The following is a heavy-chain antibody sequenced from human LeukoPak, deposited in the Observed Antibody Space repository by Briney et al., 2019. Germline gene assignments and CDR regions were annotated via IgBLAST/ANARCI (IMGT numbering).Heavy chain of an antibody. Sequence: GSLRLSCAASGFTFSSYWMSWVRQAPGKGLEWVANIKQDGSEKYYADSVKGRFTISRDNAKNSLYLQMNSLRAEDTALYYCAREILYDSIGYYQDYWGQGTLVTVSS. V-gene: IGHV3-7*03. CDR3: AREILYDSIGYYQDY. J-gene: IGHJ4*02. D-gene: IGHD3-22*01. CDR2: IKQDGSEK. CDR1: GFTFSSYW.